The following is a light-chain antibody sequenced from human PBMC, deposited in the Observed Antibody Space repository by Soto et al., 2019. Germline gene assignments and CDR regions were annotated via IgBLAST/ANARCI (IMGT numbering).Light chain of an antibody. CDR1: SSDVGGYNY. V-gene: IGLV2-14*01. CDR2: DVS. CDR3: GSYTSSSTLVV. Sequence: QSALTQPASVSGSPGQSITISCTGTSSDVGGYNYVSWHQQHPGKAPKLMIYDVSNRPSGVSNRFSGSKSGNTASLTISGLQAEDEADYYCGSYTSSSTLVVFGGGTKLTVL. J-gene: IGLJ2*01.